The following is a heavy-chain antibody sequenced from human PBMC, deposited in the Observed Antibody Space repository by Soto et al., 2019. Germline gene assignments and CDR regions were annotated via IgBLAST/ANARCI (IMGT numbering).Heavy chain of an antibody. CDR2: IYTSGST. V-gene: IGHV4-4*07. J-gene: IGHJ5*02. CDR1: GGSISSYY. CDR3: ARDYASTAASDWFDP. Sequence: PSETMSLTCTVSGGSISSYYWSWIRQPAGKGLEWIGRIYTSGSTNYNPALKSRVTMSVDTSKNQFSLKLSSVTAADTAVYYCARDYASTAASDWFDPWGQGTLVTVSS. D-gene: IGHD6-13*01.